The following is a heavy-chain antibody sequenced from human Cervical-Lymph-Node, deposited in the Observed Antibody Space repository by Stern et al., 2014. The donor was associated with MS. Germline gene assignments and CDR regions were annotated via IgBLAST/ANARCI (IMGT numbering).Heavy chain of an antibody. J-gene: IGHJ6*02. V-gene: IGHV1-2*04. D-gene: IGHD3-10*01. CDR1: GYTFTDYY. CDR3: ARAYGSGTFLGMDV. Sequence: VQLEESGAEVKKSGASVKVSCKASGYTFTDYYVHWVRQAPGQGLEWMGWVNPDSGSTKYAQRYQDSVTMTRDTSISTAYMELTRLRSDDTDVYYCARAYGSGTFLGMDVWGQGTTVIVSS. CDR2: VNPDSGST.